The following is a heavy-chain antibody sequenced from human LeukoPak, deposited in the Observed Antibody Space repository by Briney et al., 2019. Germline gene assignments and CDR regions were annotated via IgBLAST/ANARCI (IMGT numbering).Heavy chain of an antibody. D-gene: IGHD6-13*01. CDR2: ISGSGGST. Sequence: GGSLRLSCAASGFTFSSYAMSWVRQAPGKGLEWVSAISGSGGSTYYADSVKGRFTISRDNSKNTLYLQMNSLRAEDTAAYYCAKRGQQLVNYFDYWGQGTLVTVSS. V-gene: IGHV3-23*01. CDR1: GFTFSSYA. J-gene: IGHJ4*02. CDR3: AKRGQQLVNYFDY.